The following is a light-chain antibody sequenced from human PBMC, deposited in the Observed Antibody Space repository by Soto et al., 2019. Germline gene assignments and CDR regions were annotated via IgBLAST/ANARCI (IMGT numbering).Light chain of an antibody. Sequence: ENVLTQSPGTLSLSPGERATLSCRASQSVSSSYLAWYQQKPGQAPRLLIYGASSRATGIPDRVSGGASCRAYSTTTSRSVHADDVVDYCWQYYNSSPWTFGQGTKVVIK. V-gene: IGKV3-20*01. CDR3: WQYYNSSPWT. CDR1: QSVSSSY. J-gene: IGKJ1*01. CDR2: GAS.